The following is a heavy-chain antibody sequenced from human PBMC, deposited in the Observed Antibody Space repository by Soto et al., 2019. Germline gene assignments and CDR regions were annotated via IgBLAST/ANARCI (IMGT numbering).Heavy chain of an antibody. CDR2: IYYSGST. Sequence: SETLSLTCTVSGGSISSGGYYWSWIRQHPGKGLEWIGYIYYSGSTYYNPSLKSRVTISVDTSKNQFSLKLSSVTAADTAVYYCARACTYDFWSGYPRRTYYYYYMDVRGKGTTVTVSS. V-gene: IGHV4-31*03. CDR1: GGSISSGGYY. J-gene: IGHJ6*03. CDR3: ARACTYDFWSGYPRRTYYYYYMDV. D-gene: IGHD3-3*01.